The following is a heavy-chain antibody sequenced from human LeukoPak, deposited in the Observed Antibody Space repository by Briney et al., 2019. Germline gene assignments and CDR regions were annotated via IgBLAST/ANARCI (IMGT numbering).Heavy chain of an antibody. V-gene: IGHV3-23*01. D-gene: IGHD3-3*01. CDR1: GFTFSSYA. Sequence: GGSLRLSCAASGFTFSSYAMSWVRQAPGKGLEWVSAISGSGGRTYYADSVKGRFTTSRDNSQKTLYLQMNGLRAEDTAIYYCAKLFGYGMDVWGQGTTVTVSS. CDR2: ISGSGGRT. CDR3: AKLFGYGMDV. J-gene: IGHJ6*02.